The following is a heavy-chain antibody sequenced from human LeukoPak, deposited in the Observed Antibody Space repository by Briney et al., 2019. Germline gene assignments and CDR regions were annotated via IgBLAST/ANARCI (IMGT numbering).Heavy chain of an antibody. Sequence: ASVKVSCKASRGTFSKYAISWVRQAPGQGLEWMGRIIPILNITHYAQKFQGRVTIAADKSTSTAYMELSSLRPEDTAVYYCARDDDRAREIDYWGQGTLVTVSS. J-gene: IGHJ4*02. V-gene: IGHV1-69*04. CDR2: IIPILNIT. D-gene: IGHD3-22*01. CDR3: ARDDDRAREIDY. CDR1: RGTFSKYA.